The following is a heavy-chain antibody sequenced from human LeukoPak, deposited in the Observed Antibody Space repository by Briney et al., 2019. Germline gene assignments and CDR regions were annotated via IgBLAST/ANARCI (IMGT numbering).Heavy chain of an antibody. CDR2: INQDGGRI. Sequence: GGSLRLSCAASGFTFSSHWMNWVRRAPGKGLEWVAIINQDGGRIGYGDSVKGRFTISRDNAQNSLYLQMNSLRAEDTAVYYCARDWYYYDSSGYYYALRYWGQGTLVTVSS. CDR3: ARDWYYYDSSGYYYALRY. D-gene: IGHD3-22*01. CDR1: GFTFSSHW. V-gene: IGHV3-7*03. J-gene: IGHJ4*02.